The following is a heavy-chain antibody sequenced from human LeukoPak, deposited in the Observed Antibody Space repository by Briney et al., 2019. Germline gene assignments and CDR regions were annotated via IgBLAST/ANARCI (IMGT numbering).Heavy chain of an antibody. CDR2: INSDGSST. CDR3: ARYCSSTSCYTGPYYYYGMDV. J-gene: IGHJ6*02. V-gene: IGHV3-74*01. CDR1: GFTFSSYW. Sequence: GGSLTLSCAASGFTFSSYWMHWVRQAPGKGLVWVSRINSDGSSTSYADSVKGRFTISRDNAKNTLYLQMNSLRAEDTAVYYCARYCSSTSCYTGPYYYYGMDVWGQGTTVTVSS. D-gene: IGHD2-2*02.